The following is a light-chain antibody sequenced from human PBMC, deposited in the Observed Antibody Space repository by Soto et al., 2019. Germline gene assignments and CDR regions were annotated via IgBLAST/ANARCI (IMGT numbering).Light chain of an antibody. CDR1: QIVTSSY. J-gene: IGKJ4*01. Sequence: EIVLTQSPGTLSLSPGERATLSCRASQIVTSSYLAWYQHKPGQAPRLLIYGAALRATGIPDRFSGSGSGTDFTLTISRLEPEDFAVYYCQQYGTSPLTFGGGKKVEI. CDR3: QQYGTSPLT. CDR2: GAA. V-gene: IGKV3-20*01.